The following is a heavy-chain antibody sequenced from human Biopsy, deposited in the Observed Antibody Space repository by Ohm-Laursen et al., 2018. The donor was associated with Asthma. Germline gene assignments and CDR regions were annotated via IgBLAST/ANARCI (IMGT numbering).Heavy chain of an antibody. CDR1: GFSFSSYW. Sequence: GSLGLSCAASGFSFSSYWMSWVRQAPGKGLEWVANIKQDGSEKYYVDSVKGRFSTSRDNAKNSLYLQMNSLRVEDTAVYYCARDGRWFDPWGQGTLVTVSS. V-gene: IGHV3-7*01. J-gene: IGHJ5*02. CDR3: ARDGRWFDP. CDR2: IKQDGSEK.